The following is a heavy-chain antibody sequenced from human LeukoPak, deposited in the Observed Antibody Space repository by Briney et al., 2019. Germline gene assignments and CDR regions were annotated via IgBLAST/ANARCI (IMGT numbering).Heavy chain of an antibody. J-gene: IGHJ6*03. CDR1: GFTFSSYS. Sequence: GGSLRLSCAASGFTFSSYSMNWVRQAPGKGLEWVSSISSSSSYIYYADSVKGRFTISRDNAKNSLYLQMNSLRAEDTAVYYCTRPGYTGANMDVWGKGTTVTVSS. CDR3: TRPGYTGANMDV. V-gene: IGHV3-21*01. D-gene: IGHD5-24*01. CDR2: ISSSSSYI.